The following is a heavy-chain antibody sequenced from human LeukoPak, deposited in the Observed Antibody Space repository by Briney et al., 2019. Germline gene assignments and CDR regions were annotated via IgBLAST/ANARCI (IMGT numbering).Heavy chain of an antibody. CDR1: GGSVSRSPYY. CDR2: IYYSGST. CDR3: ARVSGYDWESFYDY. V-gene: IGHV4-39*07. D-gene: IGHD5-12*01. J-gene: IGHJ4*02. Sequence: SETLSLTCTVSGGSVSRSPYYWGWIRQPPGKGLEWIGNIYYSGSTYYNPSLKSRVTISVDTSKKQFSLKLRSVTAADTAVYYCARVSGYDWESFYDYWGQGTLVTVSS.